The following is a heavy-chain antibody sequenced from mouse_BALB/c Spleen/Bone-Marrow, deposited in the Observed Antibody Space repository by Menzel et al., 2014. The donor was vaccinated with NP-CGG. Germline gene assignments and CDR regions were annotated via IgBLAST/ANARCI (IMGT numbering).Heavy chain of an antibody. J-gene: IGHJ2*01. CDR1: GFTFTDYY. CDR3: ARDGYDDY. Sequence: EVHLVESGGGLVQPGGSLILSCATSGFTFTDYYMSWVRQPPGKALEWLGFIRNKANGYTTEYSASVKGRFTISRDNSQSILYLQMNTLRAEDSATYYCARDGYDDYWGQGTTLTVSS. D-gene: IGHD2-2*01. CDR2: IRNKANGYTT. V-gene: IGHV7-3*02.